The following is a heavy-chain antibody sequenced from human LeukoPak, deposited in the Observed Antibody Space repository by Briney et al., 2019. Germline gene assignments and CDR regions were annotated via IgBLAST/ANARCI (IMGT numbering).Heavy chain of an antibody. CDR3: ARDWKADF. D-gene: IGHD1-1*01. Sequence: GGSLRLSCATSGFTFSTYAMTWVRQAPGKGLEWVSAINIYSAKTNYADSVKGRFTISRDNSKNTLYLQMNSLRGEDTAIYYCARDWKADFWGHGTLVTVSS. J-gene: IGHJ4*01. CDR2: INIYSAKT. V-gene: IGHV3-23*01. CDR1: GFTFSTYA.